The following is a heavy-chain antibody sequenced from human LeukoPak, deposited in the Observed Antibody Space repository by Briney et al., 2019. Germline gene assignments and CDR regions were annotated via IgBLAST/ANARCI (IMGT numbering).Heavy chain of an antibody. Sequence: SETLSLTCAVYGGSFSGYYWSWIRQPPGKGLEWIGEINHSGSTNHNPSLKSRVTISVDTSKNQFSLKLSSVTAADTAVYYCARPSGVWGSYRYYYYYGMDVWGQGTTVTVSS. V-gene: IGHV4-34*01. D-gene: IGHD3-16*02. J-gene: IGHJ6*02. CDR1: GGSFSGYY. CDR3: ARPSGVWGSYRYYYYYGMDV. CDR2: INHSGST.